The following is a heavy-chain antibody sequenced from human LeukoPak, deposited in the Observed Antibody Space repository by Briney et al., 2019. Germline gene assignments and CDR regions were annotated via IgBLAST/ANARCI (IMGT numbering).Heavy chain of an antibody. D-gene: IGHD1-26*01. CDR3: ARDSGSYYNYYYYGMDL. CDR1: GFTFSSYS. CDR2: ISSSSSTI. Sequence: GGSLRLSFAASGFTFSSYSMNWVRQAPGKGLEWVSYISSSSSTIYYADSVKGRFTISRDNAKNSLYVQMNSLRAEDTAVYYCARDSGSYYNYYYYGMDLWGQGTTVTVSS. J-gene: IGHJ6*02. V-gene: IGHV3-48*04.